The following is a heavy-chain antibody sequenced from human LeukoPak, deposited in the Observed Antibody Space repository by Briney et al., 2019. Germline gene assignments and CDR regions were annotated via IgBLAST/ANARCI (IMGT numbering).Heavy chain of an antibody. CDR3: ARAPKGWELLDY. CDR1: GGSFSGYY. J-gene: IGHJ4*02. D-gene: IGHD1-26*01. V-gene: IGHV3-11*05. Sequence: LSLTCAVYGGSFSGYYWSWIRQAPGKGLEWVSYISSSSSYTNYADSVKGRFTISRDNAKNSLYLQMNSLRAEDTAVYYCARAPKGWELLDYWGQGTLVTVSS. CDR2: ISSSSSYT.